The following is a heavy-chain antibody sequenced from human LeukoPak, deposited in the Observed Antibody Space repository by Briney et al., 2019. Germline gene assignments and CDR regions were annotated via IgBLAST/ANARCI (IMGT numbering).Heavy chain of an antibody. J-gene: IGHJ5*02. CDR2: IDPNTGGT. CDR3: ARSSPYCSSTSCYSWFDP. CDR1: GYTFTNYY. Sequence: ASVKVSCKTSGYTFTNYYIHWVRQAPGQGLEWMGRIDPNTGGTKSAKNFQGRVTMTRDTSISTAYMALSGLRSDDTAVYYCARSSPYCSSTSCYSWFDPWGQGTLVTVSS. V-gene: IGHV1-2*06. D-gene: IGHD2-2*01.